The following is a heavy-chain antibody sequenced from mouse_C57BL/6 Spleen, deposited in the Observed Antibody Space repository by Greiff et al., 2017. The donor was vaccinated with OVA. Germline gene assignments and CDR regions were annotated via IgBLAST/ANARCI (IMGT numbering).Heavy chain of an antibody. V-gene: IGHV1-54*01. CDR1: GYSFTSCL. CDR2: FNPGSGGT. Sequence: VQLQQSGAELVKPGPSVSLSCTASGYSFTSCLLEWLKQRPGQGLVGIGVFNPGSGGTNYNERFKGKATLTADKSSSTVYMQLSSLTSEDSAVYYCARGDYSNYYFDYWGQGTTLTVSS. J-gene: IGHJ2*01. CDR3: ARGDYSNYYFDY. D-gene: IGHD2-5*01.